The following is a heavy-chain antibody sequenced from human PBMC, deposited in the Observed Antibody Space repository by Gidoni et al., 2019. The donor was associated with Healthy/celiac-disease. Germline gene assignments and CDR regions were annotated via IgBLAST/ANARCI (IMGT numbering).Heavy chain of an antibody. Sequence: QVQLQESGPGLVKPSETLSLTCTVSGGSISSYYWSWIRQPPGKGLEWIGYIYYSGSTNYNPSLKSRVTISVDTSKNQFSLKLSSVTAADTAVYYCARVAVVDNDAFDIWGQGTMVTVSS. CDR1: GGSISSYY. CDR2: IYYSGST. J-gene: IGHJ3*02. D-gene: IGHD2-15*01. CDR3: ARVAVVDNDAFDI. V-gene: IGHV4-59*01.